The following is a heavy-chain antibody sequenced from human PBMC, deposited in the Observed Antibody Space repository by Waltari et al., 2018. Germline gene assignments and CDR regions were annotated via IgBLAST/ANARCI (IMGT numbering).Heavy chain of an antibody. CDR1: GFSLTTSGVG. D-gene: IGHD6-6*01. J-gene: IGHJ4*01. CDR3: AHTIAARRFFDY. V-gene: IGHV2-5*01. Sequence: QITLKESGPTLVKPTQTLTLTCTFSGFSLTTSGVGVGWIRQPPGKALEWLAVIYWNDDKRYSPSLKSRLTSTKDTSKNHVVLTMTNMDPVDTATYYCAHTIAARRFFDYWGHGTLVTVSS. CDR2: IYWNDDK.